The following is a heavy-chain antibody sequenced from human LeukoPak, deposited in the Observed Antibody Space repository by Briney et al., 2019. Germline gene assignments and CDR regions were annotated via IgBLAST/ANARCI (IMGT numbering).Heavy chain of an antibody. CDR3: ARRATVTTNDAFDI. D-gene: IGHD4-17*01. J-gene: IGHJ3*02. CDR1: GYRFTNYW. Sequence: RGESLKISCQGSGYRFTNYWIAWVRQMPGKGLEWMGIIYPGDSDSRYSPSFQGQVTISADKSISTAYLQWSSLKASDTAMYYCARRATVTTNDAFDIWGQGTMVTVSS. V-gene: IGHV5-51*01. CDR2: IYPGDSDS.